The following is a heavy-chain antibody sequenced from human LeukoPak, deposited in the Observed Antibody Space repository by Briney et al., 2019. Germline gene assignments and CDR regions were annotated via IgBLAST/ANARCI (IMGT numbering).Heavy chain of an antibody. J-gene: IGHJ4*02. Sequence: PSETLSLTCAVYGGSFSGYYWSWIRQPPGKGLEWIGEINHSGSTNYNPSLKSRVTISVDTSKNQFSLKLSSVTAADTAVYYCARHFPGDYWGQGTLVTVSS. V-gene: IGHV4-34*01. CDR2: INHSGST. CDR3: ARHFPGDY. CDR1: GGSFSGYY.